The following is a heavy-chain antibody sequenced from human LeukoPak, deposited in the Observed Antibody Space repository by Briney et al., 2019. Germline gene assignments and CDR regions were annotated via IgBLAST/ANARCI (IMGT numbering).Heavy chain of an antibody. J-gene: IGHJ6*03. D-gene: IGHD6-19*01. CDR2: MYYSGNI. CDR1: GGSISSSTYY. V-gene: IGHV4-39*07. CDR3: ARDGSIAVAGNYYYYYMDV. Sequence: SETLSLTCTVSGGSISSSTYYWGWIRQPPGKGLEWIGSMYYSGNIYYNPSLKSRVTISVDTSKNQLSLKLSSVTAADTAVYYCARDGSIAVAGNYYYYYMDVWGKGTTVTVSS.